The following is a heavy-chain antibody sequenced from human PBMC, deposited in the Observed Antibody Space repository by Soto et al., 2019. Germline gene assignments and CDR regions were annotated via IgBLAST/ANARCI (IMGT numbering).Heavy chain of an antibody. CDR1: GGSFSGYY. D-gene: IGHD3-3*01. CDR3: ARGLRGVLGY. CDR2: INHSGST. Sequence: SETLSLTCAVYGGSFSGYYWSWIRQPPGKGLEWIGEINHSGSTNYNPSLKSRVTISVDTSKNQFSLKLSSVTAADTAVYYCARGLRGVLGYWGQGTLVTVSS. V-gene: IGHV4-34*01. J-gene: IGHJ4*02.